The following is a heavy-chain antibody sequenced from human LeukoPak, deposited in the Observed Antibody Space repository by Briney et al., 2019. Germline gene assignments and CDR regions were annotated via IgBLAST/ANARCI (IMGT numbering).Heavy chain of an antibody. V-gene: IGHV4-59*02. J-gene: IGHJ4*02. Sequence: SETLSLTCTVSGVSVTSYYWSWIRQPPGKGLEWIGYIYYSGSTNYNPSLKSRVTISVDTSKNQFSLKLSSVTAADTAVYYCARSERAARYYFDYWGQGTLVTVSS. D-gene: IGHD6-6*01. CDR1: GVSVTSYY. CDR2: IYYSGST. CDR3: ARSERAARYYFDY.